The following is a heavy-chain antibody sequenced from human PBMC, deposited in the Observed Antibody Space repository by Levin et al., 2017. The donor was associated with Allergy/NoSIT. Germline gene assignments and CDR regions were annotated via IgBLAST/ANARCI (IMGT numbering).Heavy chain of an antibody. V-gene: IGHV3-72*01. Sequence: HTGGSLRLSCAASGFTFSDHYMDWVRQAPGKGLEWVGRSRNKVNGYTTEYAASVKGRFTISRDESKSSLILQMNSLKTEDTAVYYCTRAYCTGDTCPSYYFDFWGQGILVTVSS. CDR2: SRNKVNGYTT. D-gene: IGHD2-8*02. CDR3: TRAYCTGDTCPSYYFDF. CDR1: GFTFSDHY. J-gene: IGHJ4*02.